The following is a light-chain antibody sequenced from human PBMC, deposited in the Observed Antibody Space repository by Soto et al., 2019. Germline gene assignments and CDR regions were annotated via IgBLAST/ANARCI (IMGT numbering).Light chain of an antibody. CDR2: DAS. CDR1: QSVSSY. CDR3: QHHNNSPPSIT. Sequence: EIVLTQSPATLSLSPGERATFSCRASQSVSSYLAWYQQKPGQAPRLLIYDASTRATGIAARFSGSGSRTDFTLTISSLEPEDFAVYYCQHHNNSPPSITFGQGTRLEIK. V-gene: IGKV3-11*01. J-gene: IGKJ5*01.